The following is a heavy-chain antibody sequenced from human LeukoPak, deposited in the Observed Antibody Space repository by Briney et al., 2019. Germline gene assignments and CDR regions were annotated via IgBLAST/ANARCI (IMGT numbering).Heavy chain of an antibody. CDR2: IKSNTDGGTT. Sequence: GGSLRLSCAASGFTFSDYTMNWVRQAPGKGLEWVGRIKSNTDGGTTDYAAPVKGRFTISRDDSKNTLYLQMNSLKTEDTAVYYCSTDRTADFDYWGQGTLVTVSS. D-gene: IGHD2-2*01. J-gene: IGHJ4*02. V-gene: IGHV3-15*01. CDR3: STDRTADFDY. CDR1: GFTFSDYT.